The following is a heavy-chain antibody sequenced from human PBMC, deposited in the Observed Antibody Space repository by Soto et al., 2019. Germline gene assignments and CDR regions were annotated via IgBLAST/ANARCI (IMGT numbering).Heavy chain of an antibody. V-gene: IGHV1-8*01. D-gene: IGHD4-17*01. CDR1: GYTFTNYD. CDR2: MNPNSGNT. CDR3: ARAYGDYDY. J-gene: IGHJ4*02. Sequence: QVQLVQSGTEVKKPGASVKVSCKASGYTFTNYDINWVRQATGQGLEWMGWMNPNSGNTGYAQKFQGRLTMTRDTSIRTAYKELSSLRSEDTAVYYCARAYGDYDYWGQGTLVTVSS.